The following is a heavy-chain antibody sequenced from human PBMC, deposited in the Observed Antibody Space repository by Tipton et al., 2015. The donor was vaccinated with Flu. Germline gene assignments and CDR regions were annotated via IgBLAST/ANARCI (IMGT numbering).Heavy chain of an antibody. CDR2: IYSGGST. J-gene: IGHJ5*02. Sequence: QLVQSGGGLIQPGGSLRLSCAASGFTVSSNYMSWVRQAPGKGLEWVSVIYSGGSTYYADSVKGRFTISRDNSKNTLYLQMNSLRAEDTAVYYCARDAQHPYNWFDPWGQGTLVTVSS. D-gene: IGHD6-13*01. V-gene: IGHV3-53*01. CDR3: ARDAQHPYNWFDP. CDR1: GFTVSSNY.